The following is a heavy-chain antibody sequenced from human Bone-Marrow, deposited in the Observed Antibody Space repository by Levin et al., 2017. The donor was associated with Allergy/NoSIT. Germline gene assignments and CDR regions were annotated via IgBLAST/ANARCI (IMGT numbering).Heavy chain of an antibody. V-gene: IGHV3-30-3*01. D-gene: IGHD3-22*01. CDR1: GFIFSTSV. CDR2: ISNDGNNK. CDR3: AREVASSGYSGWFDP. Sequence: LSLTCAASGFIFSTSVIHWVRPAPGKGLEWVAAISNDGNNKYYADSVRGRFSISRDNSKNTLYLQMNGLTAEDMAIYYCAREVASSGYSGWFDPWGQGTLVTVSS. J-gene: IGHJ5*02.